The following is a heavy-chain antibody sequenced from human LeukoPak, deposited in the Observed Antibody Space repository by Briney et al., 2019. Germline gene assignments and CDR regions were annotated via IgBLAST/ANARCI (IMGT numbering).Heavy chain of an antibody. J-gene: IGHJ6*02. CDR3: AGATTAYYYYGMDV. CDR1: GYTFTSYG. V-gene: IGHV1-18*01. CDR2: ISAYNGNT. Sequence: ALVKVSCKASGYTFTSYGISWVRQAPGQGLEWMGWISAYNGNTNYAQKLQGRVTMTTDTSTSTAYMELRSLRSDDTAVYYCAGATTAYYYYGMDVWGQGTTVTVSS. D-gene: IGHD1-26*01.